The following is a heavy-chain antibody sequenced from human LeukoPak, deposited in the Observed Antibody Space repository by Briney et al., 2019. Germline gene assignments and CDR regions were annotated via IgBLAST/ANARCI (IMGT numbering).Heavy chain of an antibody. CDR2: ISYDGSNQ. J-gene: IGHJ4*02. D-gene: IGHD6-19*01. V-gene: IGHV3-30-3*01. CDR1: GFTFSSYA. Sequence: PGGSLRLSCAASGFTFSSYAMHWVRQAPGKGLEWVVVISYDGSNQYYADSVKGRFTISRDNSKNTLYLQMNSLRAEDTAVYYCARDNEWLAFDYWGQGTLVTVSS. CDR3: ARDNEWLAFDY.